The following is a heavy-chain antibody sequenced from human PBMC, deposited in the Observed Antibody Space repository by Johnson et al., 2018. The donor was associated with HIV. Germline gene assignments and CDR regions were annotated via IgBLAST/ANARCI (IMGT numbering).Heavy chain of an antibody. CDR3: AAGIAVAGLRGNAFDI. V-gene: IGHV3-7*01. D-gene: IGHD6-19*01. J-gene: IGHJ3*02. CDR1: GFTFSTYG. CDR2: IKQDGSEK. Sequence: VQLVESGGGVVQPGRSLRLSCAASGFTFSTYGMHWVRQAPGKGLEWVANIKQDGSEKYYVDSVKGRFTISRDNAKNSLYLQMNSLRAEDTAVYYCAAGIAVAGLRGNAFDIWGQGTMVTVSS.